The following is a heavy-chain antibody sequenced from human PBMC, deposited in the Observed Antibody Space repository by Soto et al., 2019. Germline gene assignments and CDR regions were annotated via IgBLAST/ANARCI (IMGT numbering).Heavy chain of an antibody. CDR1: GFTFSSYG. J-gene: IGHJ5*01. V-gene: IGHV3-30*03. CDR3: ARIPVDTSMIYWFDP. CDR2: ISYDGSNK. D-gene: IGHD5-18*01. Sequence: GGSLRLSCAASGFTFSSYGMHWVRQAPGKGLEWVAVISYDGSNKYYADSVKGRFTISRDNSKNTLYLQMNSLRAEDTAVYYCARIPVDTSMIYWFDPWGQGTLVTVSS.